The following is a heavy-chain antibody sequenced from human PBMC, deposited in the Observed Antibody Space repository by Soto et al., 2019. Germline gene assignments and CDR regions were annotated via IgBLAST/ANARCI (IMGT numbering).Heavy chain of an antibody. Sequence: SGPTLVNTTQTLTLTCTFSGFSLSTSGEYVGLIRQPPGQALGWLALIYWDADKRYCPSLKSRLTVTKETSKNQVVLTMTNLDPVNTATYYCAHLYYYYLGKFWGQRTLVTV. CDR1: GFSLSTSGEY. J-gene: IGHJ4*02. D-gene: IGHD3-10*01. CDR2: IYWDADK. V-gene: IGHV2-5*02. CDR3: AHLYYYYLGKF.